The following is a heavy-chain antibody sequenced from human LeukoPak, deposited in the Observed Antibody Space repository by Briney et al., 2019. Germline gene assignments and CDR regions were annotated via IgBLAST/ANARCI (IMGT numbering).Heavy chain of an antibody. CDR1: GFSFSSSW. Sequence: TGGSLRLSCAASGFSFSSSWMNWVRQAPGKGLEWVANIKQDGSEKYYVDSVKGRFTISRDNAKNSLYLQMNSLRAEDTAVYYCARGVPVRWFRLGGQGTLVTVSS. J-gene: IGHJ4*02. CDR3: ARGVPVRWFRL. V-gene: IGHV3-7*04. CDR2: IKQDGSEK. D-gene: IGHD4-23*01.